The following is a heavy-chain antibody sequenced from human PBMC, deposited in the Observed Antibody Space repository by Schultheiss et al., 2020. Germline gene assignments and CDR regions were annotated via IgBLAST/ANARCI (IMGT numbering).Heavy chain of an antibody. CDR3: AYWSGYKGYDY. CDR1: GFSLSNARMG. J-gene: IGHJ4*02. D-gene: IGHD3-3*01. CDR2: IFSNDEK. Sequence: SGPTLVKPTETLTLTCTVSGFSLSNARMGVSWIRQPPGKALEWLAHIFSNDEKSYSTSLKTRLTISKDTSKNQVVLTMTNMDPVDTATYYCAYWSGYKGYDYWGQGTLVNGYS. V-gene: IGHV2-26*01.